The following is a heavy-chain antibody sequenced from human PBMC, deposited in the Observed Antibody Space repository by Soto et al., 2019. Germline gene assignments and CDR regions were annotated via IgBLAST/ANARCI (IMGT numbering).Heavy chain of an antibody. CDR1: GFTFSSYA. J-gene: IGHJ4*02. D-gene: IGHD3-10*01. V-gene: IGHV3-23*01. CDR3: AKPVARIGELSPFDY. CDR2: IGGSGGST. Sequence: EVQLLESGGGLVQPGGSLRLSCAASGFTFSSYAMSWVRQAPGKGLEWVSAIGGSGGSTDYADSVKGRFTISRDNSKNTLYLQMNSLRAEDTAVYYFAKPVARIGELSPFDYWGQGTLVTVSS.